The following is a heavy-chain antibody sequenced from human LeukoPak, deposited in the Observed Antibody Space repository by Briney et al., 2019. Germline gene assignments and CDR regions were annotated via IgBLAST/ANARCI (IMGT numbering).Heavy chain of an antibody. Sequence: PGGSLRLSCAASGFTVSSNYMSWVRQAPGKGLEWVSYISSSGSTIYYADSVKGRFTISRDNAKNSLYLQMNSLRAEDTAVYYCEELGITMIGGVWGKGTTVTISS. J-gene: IGHJ6*04. CDR3: EELGITMIGGV. V-gene: IGHV3-11*04. D-gene: IGHD3-10*02. CDR2: ISSSGSTI. CDR1: GFTVSSNY.